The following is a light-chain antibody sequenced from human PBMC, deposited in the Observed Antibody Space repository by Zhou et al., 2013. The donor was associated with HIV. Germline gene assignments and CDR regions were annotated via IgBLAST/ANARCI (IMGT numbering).Light chain of an antibody. CDR3: QSYDSSLSGSV. J-gene: IGLJ3*02. V-gene: IGLV1-40*01. CDR2: GNS. CDR1: ISNIGADYD. Sequence: QSVLTQPPSVSGAPGQRVTISCTGSISNIGADYDVYWYQQLPGKAPRLLIYGNSNRPSGVPDRLSASKSGTSASLAITGLQAEDEADYYCQSYDSSLSGSVFGGGTKLTVL.